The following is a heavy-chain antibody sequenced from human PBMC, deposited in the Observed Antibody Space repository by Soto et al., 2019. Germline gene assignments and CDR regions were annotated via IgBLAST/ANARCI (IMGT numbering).Heavy chain of an antibody. J-gene: IGHJ4*02. CDR2: ISAHNGNT. CDR3: ARGRYGDY. V-gene: IGHV1-18*01. Sequence: QVHLVQSGAEVKKPGASVKVSCKGSGYGFTTYGITWVRQAPGQGLEWMAWISAHNGNTNYAQKLQGRVTVTKDTSPRTAYMELRSLGSDDTSVYYCARGRYGDYVSEGALVTVCS. CDR1: GYGFTTYG. D-gene: IGHD1-1*01.